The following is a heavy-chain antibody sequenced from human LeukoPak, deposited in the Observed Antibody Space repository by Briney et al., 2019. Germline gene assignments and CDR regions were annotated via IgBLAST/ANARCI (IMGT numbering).Heavy chain of an antibody. D-gene: IGHD6-19*01. J-gene: IGHJ4*02. CDR3: ARGPWSGSGWYFGY. CDR2: INWNGGST. V-gene: IGHV3-20*04. Sequence: GGSLRLSCAASGSTFDDYGMSWVRQAPGKGLEWVSGINWNGGSTGYADSVKGRFTISRDNAKNSLFLQMNSLRAEDTAMYYCARGPWSGSGWYFGYWGQGTLVTVSS. CDR1: GSTFDDYG.